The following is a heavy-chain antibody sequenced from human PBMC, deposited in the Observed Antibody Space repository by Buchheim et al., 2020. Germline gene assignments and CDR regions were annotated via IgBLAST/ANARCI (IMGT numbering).Heavy chain of an antibody. V-gene: IGHV3-23*01. CDR3: LSQVPGSGHYFDY. Sequence: EVQLLESGGGLVQPGGSLRLSCAASGFTFSSYAMTWVRQAPGKGLAWVSSITNSGAGTYYPDSVKGRFTISRDNSKNSLYLQMDSLRAEDAAVYDCLSQVPGSGHYFDYWGQGAL. CDR1: GFTFSSYA. CDR2: ITNSGAGT. D-gene: IGHD3-10*01. J-gene: IGHJ4*02.